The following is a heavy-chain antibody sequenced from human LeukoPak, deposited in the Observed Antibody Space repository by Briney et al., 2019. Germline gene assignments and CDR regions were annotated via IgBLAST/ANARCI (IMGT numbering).Heavy chain of an antibody. D-gene: IGHD3-10*01. J-gene: IGHJ3*01. V-gene: IGHV3-48*01. CDR1: GFTFSSYS. CDR2: ISSSSSTI. Sequence: GGSLRLSCAASGFTFSSYSMNWVRQAPGKGLEWVSYISSSSSTIYYADSVKGRFTISRDNSKNTLYLQMNSLRAEDTAVYFCARDLSTMVILGAFALWGQGTMVTVSS. CDR3: ARDLSTMVILGAFAL.